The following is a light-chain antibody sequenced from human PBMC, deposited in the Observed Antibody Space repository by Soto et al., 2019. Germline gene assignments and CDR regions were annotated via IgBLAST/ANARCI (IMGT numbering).Light chain of an antibody. J-gene: IGKJ5*01. CDR3: QQYNNGTPN. Sequence: AVTQSASALSVSPGESATLSCRASECLXRHFAWYHEKPGQAPKSLXVAASTRATGVPARLSGSGSGTEFTLTGSSLHSEDIAVYFCQQYNNGTPNFGQGTRLEIK. CDR1: ECLXRH. V-gene: IGKV3-15*01. CDR2: AAS.